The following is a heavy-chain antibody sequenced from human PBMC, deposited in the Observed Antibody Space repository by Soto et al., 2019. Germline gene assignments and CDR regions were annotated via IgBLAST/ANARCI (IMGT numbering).Heavy chain of an antibody. V-gene: IGHV4-34*01. Sequence: SETLSLTCAVYGGSFSGYYWSWIRPPPGKGLEWIGEINHSGSTNYNPSLKSRVTISVDTSKNQFSLKLSSVTAADTAVYYCARLYCSSTSCYAFDIWGQGTMVTVSS. CDR1: GGSFSGYY. CDR3: ARLYCSSTSCYAFDI. CDR2: INHSGST. J-gene: IGHJ3*02. D-gene: IGHD2-2*01.